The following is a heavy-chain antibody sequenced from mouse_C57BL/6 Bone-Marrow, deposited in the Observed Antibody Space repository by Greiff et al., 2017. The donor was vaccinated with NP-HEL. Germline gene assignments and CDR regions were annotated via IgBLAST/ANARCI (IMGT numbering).Heavy chain of an antibody. CDR1: GFTFSDYG. Sequence: EVHLVESGGGLVKPGGSLKLSCAASGFTFSDYGMHWVRQAPEKGLEWVAYISSGSSTIYYADTVKGRITISRDNAKNTLFLQMTSLRSEDTAMYYCAKYDYDMDAMDYWGQGTSVTVSS. J-gene: IGHJ4*01. CDR3: AKYDYDMDAMDY. V-gene: IGHV5-17*01. D-gene: IGHD2-4*01. CDR2: ISSGSSTI.